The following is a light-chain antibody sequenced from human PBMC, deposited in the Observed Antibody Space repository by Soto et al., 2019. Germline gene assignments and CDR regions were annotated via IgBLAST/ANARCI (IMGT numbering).Light chain of an antibody. V-gene: IGKV4-1*01. CDR1: QSVFYKSYNKNY. J-gene: IGKJ4*01. CDR2: WAS. CDR3: QQYSSSPPELT. Sequence: DIVLTQSPDSLAVSLGERATINCKSSQSVFYKSYNKNYLAWYQQKPGQPPKLLIYWASTRESGVPDRFSGSGSGTDFTLTISSLQAEDVAVYSCQQYSSSPPELTFGGGTKVEIK.